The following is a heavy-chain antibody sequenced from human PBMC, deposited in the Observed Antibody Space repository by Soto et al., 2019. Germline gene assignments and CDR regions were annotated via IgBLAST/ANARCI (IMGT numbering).Heavy chain of an antibody. D-gene: IGHD4-17*01. J-gene: IGHJ4*02. CDR2: ISSSSSTI. Sequence: EVQLVESGGGLVQPGGSLRLSCAASGFTFSSYSMNWVRQAPGKGLEWVSYISSSSSTIYYADSVKGRLTISRDNAKNSLYLQMNSLRAEDTAVYYCARDPTSIYGDYPYYFDYWGQGTRVTVSS. CDR3: ARDPTSIYGDYPYYFDY. CDR1: GFTFSSYS. V-gene: IGHV3-48*01.